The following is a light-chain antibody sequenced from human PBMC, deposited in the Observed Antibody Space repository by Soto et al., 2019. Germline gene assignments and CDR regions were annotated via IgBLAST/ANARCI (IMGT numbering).Light chain of an antibody. CDR2: DVI. J-gene: IGLJ3*02. Sequence: QSALTQPASVSGSPGQSITISCTGTSSDIGAYNYVSWYQQHPGKAPKLIIYDVINRASGISSRFSGSKSDYTASLTISGLQAEDEADYYCSSYARSTARVFGGGTKLTVL. CDR1: SSDIGAYNY. V-gene: IGLV2-14*03. CDR3: SSYARSTARV.